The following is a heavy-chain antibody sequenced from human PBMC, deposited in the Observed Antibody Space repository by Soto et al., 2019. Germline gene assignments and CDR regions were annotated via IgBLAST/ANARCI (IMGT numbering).Heavy chain of an antibody. CDR3: AKEVSLGSTVDLGY. CDR2: ISGSGGST. Sequence: GGSLRLSCAASGFTFSIFAMSWVRQSPGKGLEWVSTISGSGGSTYYADAVKGRFTISRDNSMGTLYLQMKSLRVEDTAIYYCAKEVSLGSTVDLGYWGQGALVTV. CDR1: GFTFSIFA. D-gene: IGHD7-27*01. V-gene: IGHV3-23*01. J-gene: IGHJ4*02.